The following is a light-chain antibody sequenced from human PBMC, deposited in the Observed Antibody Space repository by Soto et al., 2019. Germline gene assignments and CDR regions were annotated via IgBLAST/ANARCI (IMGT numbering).Light chain of an antibody. CDR1: QTIRNY. CDR3: QQSYSLPRT. J-gene: IGKJ1*01. V-gene: IGKV1-39*01. CDR2: AAS. Sequence: DIQMTQSPSSLSASVGDRVTITCRASQTIRNYLNWYQQKPGKPPKILIYAASTLQTGVPSRFSGSASGTDYTLTISSLQPEDFATYYCQQSYSLPRTFGQGTNVDIK.